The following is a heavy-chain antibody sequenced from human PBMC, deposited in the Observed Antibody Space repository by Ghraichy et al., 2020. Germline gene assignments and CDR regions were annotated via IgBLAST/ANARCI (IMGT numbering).Heavy chain of an antibody. Sequence: GESLNISCKGSGYSFTSYWIGWVRQMPGKGLEWMGIIYPGDSDTRYSPSFQGQVTISADNSISTAYLQWSSLKASDTAMYYCARLEDGYNCRNAFDIWGQGTPVPVSP. D-gene: IGHD5-24*01. CDR3: ARLEDGYNCRNAFDI. CDR1: GYSFTSYW. CDR2: IYPGDSDT. V-gene: IGHV5-51*01. J-gene: IGHJ3*02.